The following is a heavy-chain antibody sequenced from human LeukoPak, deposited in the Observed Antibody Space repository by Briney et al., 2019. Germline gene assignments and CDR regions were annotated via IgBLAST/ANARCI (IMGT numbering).Heavy chain of an antibody. D-gene: IGHD3-10*01. CDR1: GYTFTLYY. CDR2: INPNSGGT. J-gene: IGHJ4*02. CDR3: ARDYYGSGSYSQLGY. V-gene: IGHV1-2*02. Sequence: ASGKVSYKASGYTFTLYYMHWVRQAPGQGLEWMGWINPNSGGTKYAQKFQGRVTMTRDTSITTVYMDLSSLRSDDTAVYYCARDYYGSGSYSQLGYWGQGTLVTVSS.